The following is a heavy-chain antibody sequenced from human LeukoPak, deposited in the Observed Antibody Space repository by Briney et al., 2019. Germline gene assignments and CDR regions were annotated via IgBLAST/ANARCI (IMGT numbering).Heavy chain of an antibody. CDR2: TSNSGSYI. D-gene: IGHD6-13*01. J-gene: IGHJ3*02. CDR3: ARGDRNSSSWPRSNAFDI. CDR1: GFTFSAYT. V-gene: IGHV3-21*01. Sequence: GGSLRLSCAASGFTFSAYTMNWVRQAPGKGLEWVSSTSNSGSYIYYADSVKGRFTISRDNAENSLYLQMNSLRVEDTAVYYCARGDRNSSSWPRSNAFDIWGQGTMVTVSS.